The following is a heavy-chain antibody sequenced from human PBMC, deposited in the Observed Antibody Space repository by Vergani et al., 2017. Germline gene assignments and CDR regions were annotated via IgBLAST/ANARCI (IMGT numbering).Heavy chain of an antibody. CDR3: ARGAARYCSSTSCYDGEIDY. J-gene: IGHJ4*02. CDR2: IIPILGIA. Sequence: QVQLVQSGAEVKKPGSSVKVSCKASGGTFSSYTISWVRQAPGQGLEWMGRIIPILGIANYAQKFQGRVTTTADKSTSTAYMEMSSLRPEDTAVYYCARGAARYCSSTSCYDGEIDYWGQGTLVTVSS. CDR1: GGTFSSYT. D-gene: IGHD2-2*01. V-gene: IGHV1-69*02.